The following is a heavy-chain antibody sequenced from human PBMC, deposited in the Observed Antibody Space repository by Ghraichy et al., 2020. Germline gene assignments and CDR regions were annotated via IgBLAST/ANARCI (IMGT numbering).Heavy chain of an antibody. Sequence: SETLSLTCTVSGGSISNSDFCWAWIRQPPGKGLEWIATIYYTGSSYYNPSLKSRVTISVDTSKDQFSLKLTSVTATDTAIYYCARGHCNPTTSSPPGEWGQGTLVTVSS. V-gene: IGHV4-39*07. CDR1: GGSISNSDFC. CDR3: ARGHCNPTTSSPPGE. CDR2: IYYTGSS. J-gene: IGHJ4*02. D-gene: IGHD2/OR15-2a*01.